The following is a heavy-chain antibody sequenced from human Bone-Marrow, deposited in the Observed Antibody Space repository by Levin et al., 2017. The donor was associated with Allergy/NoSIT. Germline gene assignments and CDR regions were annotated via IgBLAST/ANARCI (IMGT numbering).Heavy chain of an antibody. CDR3: ANVPPDFWSGYYDR. D-gene: IGHD3-3*01. V-gene: IGHV3-23*01. CDR2: ISNVNVT. CDR1: GFIFNTHA. Sequence: GGSLRLSCAASGFIFNTHAMSWVRQVPGKGLEWVSGISNVNVTYYADSVKGRFTISRDNSKKMLYLQMDSLRADDSAVYYCANVPPDFWSGYYDRWGQGTLVTVSS. J-gene: IGHJ4*02.